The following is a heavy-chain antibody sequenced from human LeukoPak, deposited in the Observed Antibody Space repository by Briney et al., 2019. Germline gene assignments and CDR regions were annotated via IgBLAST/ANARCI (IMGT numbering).Heavy chain of an antibody. J-gene: IGHJ3*02. CDR2: IYYSGST. V-gene: IGHV4-31*03. Sequence: SETLSLTCTVSGGSISSGGYYWSWIRQHPGKGLEWIGYIYYSGSTNYNPSLKSRVTISVDKSKNQFSLKLSSVTAADTAVYYCARDQSGVMAFDIWDQGTMVTVSS. CDR1: GGSISSGGYY. D-gene: IGHD3-16*01. CDR3: ARDQSGVMAFDI.